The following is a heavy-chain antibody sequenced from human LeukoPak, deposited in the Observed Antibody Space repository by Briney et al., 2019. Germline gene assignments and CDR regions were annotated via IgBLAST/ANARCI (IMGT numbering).Heavy chain of an antibody. D-gene: IGHD3-16*01. Sequence: SETLSLTCTVSGGSIGTSYWSWMRQPPGNGLEWIGYIYYTGSTNYNHSLKSLVTISVDTSKNQFYLKLSSLAAADTAVYYCARDANYHDSDAYYDALDIWGQRTLVSVSS. V-gene: IGHV4-59*01. CDR2: IYYTGST. CDR1: GGSIGTSY. J-gene: IGHJ3*02. CDR3: ARDANYHDSDAYYDALDI.